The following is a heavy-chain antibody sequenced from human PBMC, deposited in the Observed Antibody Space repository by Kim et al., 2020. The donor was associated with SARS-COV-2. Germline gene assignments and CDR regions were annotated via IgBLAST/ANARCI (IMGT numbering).Heavy chain of an antibody. Sequence: GNGNTKNSQKFQGRVTITRDTSASTAYMELSSLRSEDTAVYYCARDRGEALFDYWGQGTLVTVSS. CDR2: GNGNT. D-gene: IGHD3-10*01. CDR3: ARDRGEALFDY. J-gene: IGHJ4*02. V-gene: IGHV1-3*01.